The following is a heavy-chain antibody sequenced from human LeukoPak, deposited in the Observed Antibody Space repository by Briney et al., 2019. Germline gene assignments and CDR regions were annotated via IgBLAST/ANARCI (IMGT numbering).Heavy chain of an antibody. D-gene: IGHD3-10*01. Sequence: VASVKVSCKASGYTITSYDIHWVRQATGQGLEWMGRMNPNRGDTDYAQKFQGRVTMTRDTSISTAYMELSRLRSDDTAVYYCARGGQYYYGSGSLYDYWGQGTLVTVSS. CDR3: ARGGQYYYGSGSLYDY. V-gene: IGHV1-8*01. CDR2: MNPNRGDT. J-gene: IGHJ4*02. CDR1: GYTITSYD.